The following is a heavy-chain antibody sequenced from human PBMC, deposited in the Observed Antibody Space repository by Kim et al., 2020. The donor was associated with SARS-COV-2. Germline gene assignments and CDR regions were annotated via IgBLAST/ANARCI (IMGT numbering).Heavy chain of an antibody. J-gene: IGHJ2*01. V-gene: IGHV4-39*01. CDR3: ARLSVVVTAIPSWYFDL. CDR2: IYYSGST. D-gene: IGHD2-21*02. CDR1: GGSISSSSYY. Sequence: SETLSLTCTVSGGSISSSSYYWGWIRQPPGKGLEWIGSIYYSGSTYYNPSLKSRVTISVDTSKNQFSLKLSSVTAADTAVYYCARLSVVVTAIPSWYFDLWGRGTLVTVSS.